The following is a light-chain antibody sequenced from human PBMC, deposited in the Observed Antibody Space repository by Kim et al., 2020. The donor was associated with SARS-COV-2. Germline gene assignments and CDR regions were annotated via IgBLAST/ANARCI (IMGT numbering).Light chain of an antibody. Sequence: PGERATLSCRASQSISSSYLAWYQHKPGQAPKLLIYAAYSRATGIPDRFSGSGSGTDFTLTISRLEPEDFAVYYCQYYTSSFTFGGGTKVDIK. CDR2: AAY. CDR3: QYYTSSFT. V-gene: IGKV3-20*01. CDR1: QSISSSY. J-gene: IGKJ4*01.